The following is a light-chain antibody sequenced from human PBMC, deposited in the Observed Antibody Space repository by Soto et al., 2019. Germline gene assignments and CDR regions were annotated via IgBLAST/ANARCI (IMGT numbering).Light chain of an antibody. CDR3: QQCDSLPFT. CDR2: GAS. V-gene: IGKV3-15*01. CDR1: QSVAS. Sequence: EIVMTQSPATLSVSPGERATLSCRASQSVASLAWYQQKPGQAPRLLIWGASNRVTGIPARFSGSGSGTEFTLTVSSLQSEDFAVYYCQQCDSLPFTFGQGTKLEIK. J-gene: IGKJ2*01.